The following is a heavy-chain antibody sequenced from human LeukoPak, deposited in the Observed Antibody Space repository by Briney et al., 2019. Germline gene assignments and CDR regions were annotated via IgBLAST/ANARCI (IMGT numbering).Heavy chain of an antibody. Sequence: ASETLSLTCTVSGGSISSSRYYWGWIRQPPGKGLEWIGSIYYSGSTYYNPSLKSRVTISVDTSKNQFSLKLSSVTAADTAVYYCARGLSGYYDRGTYAFDIWGQGTMVTVSS. CDR3: ARGLSGYYDRGTYAFDI. J-gene: IGHJ3*02. V-gene: IGHV4-39*07. D-gene: IGHD3-22*01. CDR2: IYYSGST. CDR1: GGSISSSRYY.